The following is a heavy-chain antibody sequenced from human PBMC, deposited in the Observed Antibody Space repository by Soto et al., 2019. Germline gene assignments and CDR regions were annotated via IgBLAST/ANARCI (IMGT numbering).Heavy chain of an antibody. V-gene: IGHV5-51*01. D-gene: IGHD6-19*01. CDR3: ARSQRVAGQYTPNYYYHYGMDV. CDR1: GYSFTSYW. CDR2: IYPGDSDT. Sequence: ESLKISCKGSGYSFTSYWIGWVRQMPGKGLEWMGIIYPGDSDTRYSPSFQGQVTISADKSISTAYLQWSSLKASDTAMYYCARSQRVAGQYTPNYYYHYGMDVWGQGTTVTVSS. J-gene: IGHJ6*02.